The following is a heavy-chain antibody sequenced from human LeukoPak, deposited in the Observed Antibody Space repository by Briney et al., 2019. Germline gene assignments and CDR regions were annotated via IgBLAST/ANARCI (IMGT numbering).Heavy chain of an antibody. V-gene: IGHV4-34*01. Sequence: SETLSLTCAVYGGSLSAYCWTWIRQPPGKGLEWIGEINHGGSTNYNPSLKSRVTISVDTSKNQFSLKLSSVTAADTAVYYCARYLDYGGNSRVFQHWGQGTLVTVSS. CDR3: ARYLDYGGNSRVFQH. D-gene: IGHD4-23*01. CDR1: GGSLSAYC. CDR2: INHGGST. J-gene: IGHJ1*01.